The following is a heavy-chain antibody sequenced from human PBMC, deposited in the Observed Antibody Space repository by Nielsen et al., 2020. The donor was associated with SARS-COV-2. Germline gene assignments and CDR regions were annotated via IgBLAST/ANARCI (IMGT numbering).Heavy chain of an antibody. CDR2: MNPNSGNT. CDR1: GYTFTSYD. V-gene: IGHV1-8*01. D-gene: IGHD1-20*01. Sequence: ASVKVSCKASGYTFTSYDINWVRQATGQGLEWMGWMNPNSGNTGYAQKFQGRVTMTRNTSISTAYMELSSLRSEDTAVYYCARDRNNWNDPALGWFDPWGQGTLVTVSS. CDR3: ARDRNNWNDPALGWFDP. J-gene: IGHJ5*02.